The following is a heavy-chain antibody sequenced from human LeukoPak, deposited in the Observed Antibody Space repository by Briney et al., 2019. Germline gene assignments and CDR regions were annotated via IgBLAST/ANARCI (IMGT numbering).Heavy chain of an antibody. CDR1: GGSISSYY. V-gene: IGHV4-59*01. J-gene: IGHJ4*02. CDR2: ISHNGNT. Sequence: PSETLSLTCTVSGGSISSYYWNWIRQPPGKGLEWIGYISHNGNTNSIPSLKSRVTISLDTSKNRFSLKLTSVTAADTAVYHCVAAVDGGPLDYWGQGTLVTVSS. D-gene: IGHD4-23*01. CDR3: VAAVDGGPLDY.